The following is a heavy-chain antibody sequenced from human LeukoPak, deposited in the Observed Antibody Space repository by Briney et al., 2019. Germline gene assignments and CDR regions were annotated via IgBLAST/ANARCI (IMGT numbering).Heavy chain of an antibody. CDR3: ARVSRAAAFIDY. Sequence: PSETLSLTCAVYGGSFSGYYWSSIRQPPGKGLEWIGEINHSGSTNYNPSLKSRVTISVDTSKNQFSLKLSSVTAADTAVYYCARVSRAAAFIDYWGQGTLVTVS. V-gene: IGHV4-34*01. D-gene: IGHD6-13*01. J-gene: IGHJ4*02. CDR2: INHSGST. CDR1: GGSFSGYY.